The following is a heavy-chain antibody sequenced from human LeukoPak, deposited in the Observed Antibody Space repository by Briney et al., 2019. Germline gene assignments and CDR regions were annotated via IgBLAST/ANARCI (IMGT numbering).Heavy chain of an antibody. Sequence: GGSLRLSCAASGFTFSDYYMSWIRQAPGKGLEWVSYISSSGSTICYADSVKGRFTISRDNGKNSLSLQMNSLRAEDTAVYYCARVEYIYGYGSWGQGTTVTVSS. CDR1: GFTFSDYY. D-gene: IGHD5-18*01. J-gene: IGHJ5*02. V-gene: IGHV3-11*01. CDR3: ARVEYIYGYGS. CDR2: ISSSGSTI.